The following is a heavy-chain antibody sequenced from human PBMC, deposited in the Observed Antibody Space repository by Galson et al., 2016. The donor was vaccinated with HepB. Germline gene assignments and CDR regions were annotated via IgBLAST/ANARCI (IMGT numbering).Heavy chain of an antibody. V-gene: IGHV3-11*04. CDR1: GFSVSDNY. Sequence: SLRLSCAASGFSVSDNYMGRIRQAPGNGRQWVSYISSSDNTIYYTDSLRGRFTISRDNAKNSLHLLMNSLRAEDTAVYYCVRGRWRAFGELGDWGQGTLVTVSS. D-gene: IGHD3-10*01. J-gene: IGHJ4*02. CDR2: ISSSDNTI. CDR3: VRGRWRAFGELGD.